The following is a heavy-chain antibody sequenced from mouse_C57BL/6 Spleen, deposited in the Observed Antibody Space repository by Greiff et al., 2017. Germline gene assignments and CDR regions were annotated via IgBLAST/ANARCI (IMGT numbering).Heavy chain of an antibody. J-gene: IGHJ4*01. Sequence: QVQLKQPGAELVKPGASVKLSCKASGYTFTSYWMHWVKQRPGQGLEWIGMIHPNSGSTNYNEKFKSKATLTVDKSSSTAYMQLSSLTSEDSAVYYCARSGDGRAMDYWGQGTSVTVSS. CDR3: ARSGDGRAMDY. CDR2: IHPNSGST. CDR1: GYTFTSYW. D-gene: IGHD2-3*01. V-gene: IGHV1-64*01.